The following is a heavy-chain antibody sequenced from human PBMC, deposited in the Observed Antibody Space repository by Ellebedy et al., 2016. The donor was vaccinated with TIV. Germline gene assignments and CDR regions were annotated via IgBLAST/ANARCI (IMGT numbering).Heavy chain of an antibody. CDR3: ARGLRLAARPSDRFDS. V-gene: IGHV3-7*01. J-gene: IGHJ4*02. Sequence: PGGSLRLSCAASGFTFRSYWLSWVRQAPGKGLEWVANIKQDGSEKYYVDSVRGRFTISRDNAKNSVHLQMTSLRAEDTAVYYCARGLRLAARPSDRFDSWGQGTLVTVSS. CDR2: IKQDGSEK. CDR1: GFTFRSYW. D-gene: IGHD6-6*01.